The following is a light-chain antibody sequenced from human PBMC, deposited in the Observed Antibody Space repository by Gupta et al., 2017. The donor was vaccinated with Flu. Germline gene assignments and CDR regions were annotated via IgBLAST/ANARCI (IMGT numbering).Light chain of an antibody. V-gene: IGLV3-21*02. CDR3: QVWDSSSDHVV. Sequence: SYVLTQPPSLSVAPGQTARITCGGSNIGTKSVHWYQQKPGQAPVLVVYDDSDRPSGIPERFSGSNSGNTATLTITRVEAGDEADYYCQVWDSSSDHVVFGGGTKLTVL. J-gene: IGLJ2*01. CDR1: NIGTKS. CDR2: DDS.